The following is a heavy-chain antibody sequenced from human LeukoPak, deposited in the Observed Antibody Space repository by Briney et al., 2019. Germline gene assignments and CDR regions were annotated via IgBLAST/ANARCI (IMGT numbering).Heavy chain of an antibody. D-gene: IGHD2-2*02. V-gene: IGHV4-31*03. J-gene: IGHJ4*02. Sequence: NASETLSFTCTVSGGSMTTTGYYWSWLRQHPAKGLEWIGYIYHSGSSYYNPSLKSRVTMSVDTSNKQFSQKLSSLTAADTAVYYCARAAPSYCTTTSCYTGYFDYWGQGTLVTVSS. CDR1: GGSMTTTGYY. CDR3: ARAAPSYCTTTSCYTGYFDY. CDR2: IYHSGSS.